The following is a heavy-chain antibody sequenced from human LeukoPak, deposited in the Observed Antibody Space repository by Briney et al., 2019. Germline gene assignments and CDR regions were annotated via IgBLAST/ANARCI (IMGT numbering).Heavy chain of an antibody. CDR1: GYSISGGYY. CDR2: IFHSGIS. J-gene: IGHJ4*02. CDR3: VRTTYYYDTSGHLGFDH. D-gene: IGHD3-22*01. Sequence: SETLSLTCAVSGYSISGGYYWGWIRQPPGKGLEWIGNIFHSGISHYNPSLSSRLTMSVDTSKNQFSLNLRSVTATDTAVYYCVRTTYYYDTSGHLGFDHWGQGTLVTVSS. V-gene: IGHV4-38-2*01.